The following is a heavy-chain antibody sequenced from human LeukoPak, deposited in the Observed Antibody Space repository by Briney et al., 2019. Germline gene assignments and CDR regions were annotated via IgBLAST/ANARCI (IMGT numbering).Heavy chain of an antibody. D-gene: IGHD3-22*01. CDR1: GFTFSSYS. CDR3: ARENRVVTLIVHPDAFDI. V-gene: IGHV3-21*06. J-gene: IGHJ3*02. CDR2: ISSSSSYI. Sequence: GGSLRLSCAASGFTFSSYSMNWVRQAPGKGLEWVSSISSSSSYIYYTDSVKGRFSISRDNAKNSLFLRMNSLRAEDTAVYYCARENRVVTLIVHPDAFDIWGQGTMVTVSS.